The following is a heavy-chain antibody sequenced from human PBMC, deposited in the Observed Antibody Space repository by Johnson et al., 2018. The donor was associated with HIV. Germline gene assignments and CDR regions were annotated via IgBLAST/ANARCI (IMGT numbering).Heavy chain of an antibody. V-gene: IGHV3-30*04. CDR1: GFTFSSYA. CDR3: ARGLELYLDLGWDDAFDI. D-gene: IGHD1-26*01. CDR2: IRYDGSNK. J-gene: IGHJ3*02. Sequence: VLLVESGGGVVPPGRSLRLSCAASGFTFSSYAMHWVRQAPGKGLEWVAFIRYDGSNKYYADSVRGRFTISRDSSEQTLYLQMNSMRPEDTAVYYCARGLELYLDLGWDDAFDIWGQGTMVTVSS.